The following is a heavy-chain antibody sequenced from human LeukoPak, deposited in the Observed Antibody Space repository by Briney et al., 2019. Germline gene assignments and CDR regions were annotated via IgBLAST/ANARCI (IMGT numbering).Heavy chain of an antibody. CDR2: ISYDGSNK. D-gene: IGHD3-10*01. V-gene: IGHV3-30*18. J-gene: IGHJ4*02. CDR1: GFTFSSYG. Sequence: GRSLRLSCAASGFTFSSYGMHWVRQAPGKGLEWVAVISYDGSNKYYADSVKGRFTISRDNSKNTLYLQMNSLRAEDTAVYYCAKDPYYYGSGSSPNYFDYWGQGTLVTVSS. CDR3: AKDPYYYGSGSSPNYFDY.